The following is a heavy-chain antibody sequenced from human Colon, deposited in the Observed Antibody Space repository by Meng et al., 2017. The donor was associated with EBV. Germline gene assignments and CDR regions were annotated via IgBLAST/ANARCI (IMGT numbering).Heavy chain of an antibody. D-gene: IGHD2-21*01. J-gene: IGHJ4*02. Sequence: QVQLQESGPGLVKPSPALSPTCGVSGGSMRSGNYYWSWIRQPPGKGLEWIGYIHHSGSAYYNPSLKSRVSISVDTSKNQFSLNLNSMTAADTAVYYCASFDHIPRRNYFDYWGQGTMVTVSA. CDR2: IHHSGSA. CDR1: GGSMRSGNYY. CDR3: ASFDHIPRRNYFDY. V-gene: IGHV4-30-4*01.